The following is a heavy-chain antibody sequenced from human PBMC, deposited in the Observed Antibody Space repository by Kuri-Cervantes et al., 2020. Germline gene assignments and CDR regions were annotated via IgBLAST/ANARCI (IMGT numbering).Heavy chain of an antibody. CDR1: GFTFDDYA. CDR3: AKDRYCSITSCFDY. V-gene: IGHV3-9*01. J-gene: IGHJ4*02. Sequence: GGSLRLSCAASGFTFDDYAMHWVRQAPGKGLEWVSGISWNSGSIGYADSVKGRFTISRDNAKNTLYLQMNSLRAEDTAVYYCAKDRYCSITSCFDYWGQGTLVTVSS. CDR2: ISWNSGSI. D-gene: IGHD2-2*01.